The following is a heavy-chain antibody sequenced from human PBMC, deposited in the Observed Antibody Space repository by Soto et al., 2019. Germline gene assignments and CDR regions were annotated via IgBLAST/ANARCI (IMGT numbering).Heavy chain of an antibody. CDR2: ISAYNGNT. J-gene: IGHJ4*02. CDR3: ARGGVPQNTQFDS. D-gene: IGHD1-26*01. V-gene: IGHV1-18*01. CDR1: GYTFTSYG. Sequence: ASVKVSCKASGYTFTSYGISWVRQAAGQGLEWMGWISAYNGNTNYAQKLQGRVTMTTDTSTSTSYMEVRSLRSDDTAVYYCARGGVPQNTQFDSWVPGTLVTVSS.